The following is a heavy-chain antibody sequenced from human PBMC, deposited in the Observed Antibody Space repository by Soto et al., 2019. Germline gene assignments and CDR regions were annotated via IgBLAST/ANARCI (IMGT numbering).Heavy chain of an antibody. CDR2: VSSSGTTM. V-gene: IGHV3-11*01. D-gene: IGHD6-6*01. CDR3: GRMGPGAARPSY. CDR1: GFTFSDYD. J-gene: IGHJ4*02. Sequence: QVQLAESGGGLVEPGGYLRISCAASGFTFSDYDMSWIRQSPGKGLEWVSFVSSSGTTMYFADSVKGRFTISRDNAKNSLYLKMNGRRAGHPAFYSCGRMGPGAARPSYWGRGPLVTVSS.